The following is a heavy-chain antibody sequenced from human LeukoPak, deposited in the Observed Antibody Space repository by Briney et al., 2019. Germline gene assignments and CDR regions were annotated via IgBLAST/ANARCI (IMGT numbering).Heavy chain of an antibody. CDR2: TYYRSKWYN. CDR3: AREATAGDSGLDY. J-gene: IGHJ4*02. CDR1: GDSVSSNSAA. D-gene: IGHD6-13*01. Sequence: SQTLSLTCAISGDSVSSNSAAWNWIRQSPSRGLEWLGRTYYRSKWYNDHAVSVKSRIIINPDTSKNQFPLQLNSVTPEDTAVYYCAREATAGDSGLDYWGQGTLVTVSS. V-gene: IGHV6-1*01.